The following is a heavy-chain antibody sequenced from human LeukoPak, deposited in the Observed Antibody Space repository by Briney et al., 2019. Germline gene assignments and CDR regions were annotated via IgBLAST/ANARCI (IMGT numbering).Heavy chain of an antibody. Sequence: PGGSLRLSCAASGFRFSDHHMEWVRQAPGKGLEWVAVISYDGSNKYYADSVKGRFTISRDNSKNTLYLQMNSLRAEDTAVYYCAREGKENGDYGTFDYWGQGTLVTVSS. D-gene: IGHD4-17*01. J-gene: IGHJ4*02. V-gene: IGHV3-30-3*01. CDR3: AREGKENGDYGTFDY. CDR2: ISYDGSNK. CDR1: GFRFSDHH.